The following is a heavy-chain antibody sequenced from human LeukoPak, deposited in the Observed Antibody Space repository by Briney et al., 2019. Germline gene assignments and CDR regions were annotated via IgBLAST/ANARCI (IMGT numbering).Heavy chain of an antibody. J-gene: IGHJ4*02. CDR1: GFTFSGYA. CDR3: AKHYYDSSGTRFDY. V-gene: IGHV3-23*01. Sequence: GGSLRLSCAASGFTFSGYAMSWFRQAPGKGLEWVSAISGSGGSTYYADSVKGRCTISRDNSKNTLYLQMNSLRAEDTAVYYCAKHYYDSSGTRFDYWGQGTLVTVSS. CDR2: ISGSGGST. D-gene: IGHD3-22*01.